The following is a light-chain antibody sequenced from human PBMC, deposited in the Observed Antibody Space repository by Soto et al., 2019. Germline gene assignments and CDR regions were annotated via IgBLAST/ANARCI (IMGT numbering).Light chain of an antibody. CDR1: QSVRNY. CDR2: DAS. Sequence: EIVLTQSPATLSLSPGERATLSCRASQSVRNYLAWYQQKPGQAPRLLIYDASNRATGIPARFSGSVSGTDFTLTISSLEPEDFAVYYCHQRINWPPITFGQGTRLEIK. J-gene: IGKJ5*01. CDR3: HQRINWPPIT. V-gene: IGKV3-11*01.